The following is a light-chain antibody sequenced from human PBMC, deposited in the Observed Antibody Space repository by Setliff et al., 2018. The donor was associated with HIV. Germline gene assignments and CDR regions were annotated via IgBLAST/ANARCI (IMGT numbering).Light chain of an antibody. CDR3: AAWDDSLSGFYV. J-gene: IGLJ1*01. V-gene: IGLV1-47*01. Sequence: QSVLTQPPSASGTPGQRVTIPCSGSSSNIGSNYVYWYQQLPGTAPKLLIYRNNQRPSGVPDRFSGSTSGTSASLAISGLRSEDEADYYCAAWDDSLSGFYVFGTGTKVTVL. CDR2: RNN. CDR1: SSNIGSNY.